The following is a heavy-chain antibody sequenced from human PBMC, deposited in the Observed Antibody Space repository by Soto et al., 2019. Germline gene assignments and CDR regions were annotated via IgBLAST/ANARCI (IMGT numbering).Heavy chain of an antibody. Sequence: ASGKASCKASVYTFTRYDIKWVRQATGQGLEWMGWMNPNSGNTGYAQKFQGRVTMTRNTSISTAYMELSSLRSEDTAVYYCARSWRYGAGQEASVIWGKRTMVT. V-gene: IGHV1-8*01. CDR2: MNPNSGNT. CDR3: ARSWRYGAGQEASVI. J-gene: IGHJ3*02. CDR1: VYTFTRYD. D-gene: IGHD3-3*01.